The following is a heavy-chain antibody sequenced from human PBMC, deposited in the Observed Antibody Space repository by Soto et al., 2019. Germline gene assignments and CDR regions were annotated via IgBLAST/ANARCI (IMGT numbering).Heavy chain of an antibody. CDR1: GGTFSSYA. CDR2: IIPIFGTA. Sequence: SVKVSFKASGGTFSSYAISWVRQAPVQGLEWMGGIIPIFGTANYAQKFQGRVTITADESTSTAYMELSSLRSEDTAVYYCARGRLGYCSGGSCYKDNWFDPWGQGTLVTVYS. CDR3: ARGRLGYCSGGSCYKDNWFDP. V-gene: IGHV1-69*13. J-gene: IGHJ5*02. D-gene: IGHD2-15*01.